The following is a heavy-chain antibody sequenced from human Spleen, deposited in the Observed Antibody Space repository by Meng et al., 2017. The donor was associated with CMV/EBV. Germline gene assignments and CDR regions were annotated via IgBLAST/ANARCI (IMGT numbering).Heavy chain of an antibody. V-gene: IGHV3-15*07. CDR2: IKSNSNDGRI. CDR1: GIICSNAW. J-gene: IGHJ5*02. CDR3: VTDPPLTRGRGFDP. Sequence: SGIICSNAWMNWVRQAPGKRLEWLGRIKSNSNDGRIAYDGPMKDRFIITRDDSKDTLDQKIIRLKTADKGVDYCVTDPPLTRGRGFDPWGQGTLVTVSS. D-gene: IGHD3-16*01.